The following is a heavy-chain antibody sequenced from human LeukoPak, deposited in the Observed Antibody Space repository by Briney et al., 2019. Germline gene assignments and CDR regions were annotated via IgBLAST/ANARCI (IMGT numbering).Heavy chain of an antibody. Sequence: GESLKISCKASGYISTSYWIGGGRHMPGKGLEGMGIIYPGDSDTRDSPSFQGQVTISADKSISTAYLQWSSLKASDTAMYYCARRVFEYSSSSANWFDPWGQGTLVTVSS. CDR1: GYISTSYW. V-gene: IGHV5-51*01. CDR3: ARRVFEYSSSSANWFDP. CDR2: IYPGDSDT. D-gene: IGHD6-6*01. J-gene: IGHJ5*02.